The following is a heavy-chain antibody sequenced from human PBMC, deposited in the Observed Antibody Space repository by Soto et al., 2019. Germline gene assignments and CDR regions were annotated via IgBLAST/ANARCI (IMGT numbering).Heavy chain of an antibody. CDR1: GGSVSSGRYY. CDR2: IYYSGST. J-gene: IGHJ4*02. D-gene: IGHD6-19*01. Sequence: SETLSLTCTVSGGSVSSGRYYWSWIRQPPGKGLGWIGYIYYSGSTKYNPSLKSRVTISVDTSKNQFSLKLSSMTAADTAVYYCARSGSGSGWLGGQGTLVTVSS. CDR3: ARSGSGSGWL. V-gene: IGHV4-61*01.